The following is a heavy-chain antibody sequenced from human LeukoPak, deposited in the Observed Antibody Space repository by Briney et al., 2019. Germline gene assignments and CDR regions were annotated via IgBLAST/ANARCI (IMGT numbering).Heavy chain of an antibody. CDR2: MSHNSGNT. CDR1: GYTFTSYD. V-gene: IGHV1-8*01. J-gene: IGHJ4*02. CDR3: ARKYCSSPSCYFNMYYFDY. Sequence: GASVKVSCKASGYTFTSYDINWVRQATGKGLEWVGWMSHNSGNTGYAQNHQGRVTMSTDTSTSTAYMELRSLRSDDTAVYYCARKYCSSPSCYFNMYYFDYWGQGTLVTVSS. D-gene: IGHD2-2*01.